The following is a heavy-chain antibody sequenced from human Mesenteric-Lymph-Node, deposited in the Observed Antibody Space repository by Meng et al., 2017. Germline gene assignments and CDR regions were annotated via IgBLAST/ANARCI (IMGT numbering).Heavy chain of an antibody. V-gene: IGHV3-30*01. CDR2: ISYDGSNK. Sequence: QGELVGSGGGVVQHRRQLRVSCAASGFTFSSFDMHWVGQSPGKGLGWVAVISYDGSNKYYADSVKGRFTISRDNSKDTLYLQMNSLRAEDTAVYKCARDSGNWKILKYWGQGTLVTVSS. CDR1: GFTFSSFD. J-gene: IGHJ4*02. CDR3: ARDSGNWKILKY. D-gene: IGHD1-1*01.